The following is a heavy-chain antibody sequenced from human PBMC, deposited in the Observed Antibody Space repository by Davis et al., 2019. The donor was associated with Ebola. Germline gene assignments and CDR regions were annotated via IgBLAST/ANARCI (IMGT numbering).Heavy chain of an antibody. CDR3: ARNPLYYRRESAPFES. CDR2: ISGSGCNA. D-gene: IGHD3-22*01. Sequence: GGSLRPSCAASGFTSSSQAMTWARQALGKVLEWVCAISGSGCNAFYTDSVKGRFTISRDNSKNTLYLQMNSLRAEDTAVYYCARNPLYYRRESAPFESWGQGTLVTVSS. J-gene: IGHJ4*02. CDR1: GFTSSSQA. V-gene: IGHV3-23*01.